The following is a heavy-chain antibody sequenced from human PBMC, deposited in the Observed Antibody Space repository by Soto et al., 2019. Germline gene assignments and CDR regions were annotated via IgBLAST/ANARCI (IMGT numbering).Heavy chain of an antibody. V-gene: IGHV3-30-3*01. CDR1: GFTFSSYA. CDR3: ARGSGTPGPDAFDI. D-gene: IGHD1-1*01. Sequence: QVQLVESGGVVVQPGRSLRLSCAASGFTFSSYAMHWVRQAPGKGLEWVAVISYDGSNKYYADSVKGRFTISRDNSKNTLYLQMNSLRAEDTAVYYCARGSGTPGPDAFDIWGQGTMVTVSS. CDR2: ISYDGSNK. J-gene: IGHJ3*02.